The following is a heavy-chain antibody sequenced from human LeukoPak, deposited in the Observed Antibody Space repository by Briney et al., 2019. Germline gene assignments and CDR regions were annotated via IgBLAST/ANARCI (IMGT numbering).Heavy chain of an antibody. D-gene: IGHD6-13*01. CDR3: ARRRAEGGSNGHYNWFDP. CDR1: GDSINAYY. CDR2: IYFSVTT. V-gene: IGHV4-59*08. Sequence: SETLSLTCTVSGDSINAYYWGWIRQPPGKGLEWIGYIYFSVTTKYSPSLESRVTISVDTSKNQFSLKLSSVTAAYTAVYYCARRRAEGGSNGHYNWFDPWGQGILVTVSS. J-gene: IGHJ5*02.